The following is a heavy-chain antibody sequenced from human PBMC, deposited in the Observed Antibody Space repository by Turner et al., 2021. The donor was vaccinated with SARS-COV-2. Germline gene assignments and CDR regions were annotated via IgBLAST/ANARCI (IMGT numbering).Heavy chain of an antibody. CDR2: INPNSGGS. J-gene: IGHJ5*02. V-gene: IGHV1-2*02. Sequence: QVQLVQSGAEVKKPGASVKVSCMASGYTFTGYYMHWVRQAPGQGLEWMGWINPNSGGSNYAQKFQGRVTMTRNTSISTAYMELSSLRSEDTAVYHCARAAQLTVWFDPWGQGALVTVSS. D-gene: IGHD3-9*01. CDR3: ARAAQLTVWFDP. CDR1: GYTFTGYY.